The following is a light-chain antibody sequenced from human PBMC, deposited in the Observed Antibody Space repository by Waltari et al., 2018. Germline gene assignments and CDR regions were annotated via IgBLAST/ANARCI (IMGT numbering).Light chain of an antibody. V-gene: IGKV3-11*01. Sequence: EIVLTQSPGPLSLSPGDRATLSCRASQNVNSALAWYQQKRGQAPRLLIYDASTRATGIPDRFSGSGSGTDFSLTISRLEPEDFAVYYCQKHGSLPETFGQGTKVEIK. J-gene: IGKJ1*01. CDR1: QNVNSA. CDR3: QKHGSLPET. CDR2: DAS.